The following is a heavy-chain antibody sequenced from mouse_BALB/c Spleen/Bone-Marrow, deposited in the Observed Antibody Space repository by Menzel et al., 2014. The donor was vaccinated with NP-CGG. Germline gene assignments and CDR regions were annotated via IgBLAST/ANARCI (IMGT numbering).Heavy chain of an antibody. J-gene: IGHJ1*01. CDR1: GYTFTEYT. V-gene: IGHV1-26*01. Sequence: LLQTEPEMVKPGASVKISCKTSGYTFTEYTMHWVKQSHGKRLEWIGGINPHHGGTSYNQQFKGKATLTVDKSSSTAYREIRSLTSEESAVYYCASGNYWYCDVWGAGTTVTVAS. CDR2: INPHHGGT. D-gene: IGHD4-1*01. CDR3: ASGNYWYCDV.